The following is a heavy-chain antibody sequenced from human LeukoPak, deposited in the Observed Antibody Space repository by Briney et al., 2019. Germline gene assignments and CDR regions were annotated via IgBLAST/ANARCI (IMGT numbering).Heavy chain of an antibody. CDR1: GGSISSYY. D-gene: IGHD3-10*01. J-gene: IGHJ6*02. Sequence: SETLSLTCTVSGGSISSYYWSWIRQPPGKGLEWIGYIYYSGSTNYNPSLKSRVTISVDTSKNQFSLKLSSVTAADTAVYYCAREEGTNGKDDWGQGTTVTVSS. CDR3: AREEGTNGKDD. CDR2: IYYSGST. V-gene: IGHV4-59*01.